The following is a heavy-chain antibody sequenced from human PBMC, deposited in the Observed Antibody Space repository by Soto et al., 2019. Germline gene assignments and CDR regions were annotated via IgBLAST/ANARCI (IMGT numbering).Heavy chain of an antibody. J-gene: IGHJ4*02. CDR2: IYHSVSS. Sequence: SETLPLTCTVSGGSISSGDYAWSCIRQPPGKGLEWITRIYHSVSSFYNPSIRGRATTSVDTSNKQISLRPTAVTDADTSKRYCARKAYYVSGRIILFDSWAQEARASVPA. CDR3: ARKAYYVSGRIILFDS. D-gene: IGHD3-10*01. CDR1: GGSISSGDYA. V-gene: IGHV4-39*07.